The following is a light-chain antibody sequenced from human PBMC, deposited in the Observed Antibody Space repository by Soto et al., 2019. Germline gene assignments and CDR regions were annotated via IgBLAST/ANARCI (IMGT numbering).Light chain of an antibody. CDR3: CSDRKPDTHV. CDR2: GVS. CDR1: SRDVGGYNY. Sequence: QSALTQPASVSGSPGQSITISCTGTSRDVGGYNYVSWYQHHPGKAPTLMIYGVSNRPSGVSNRFSGSKSGNTASLTISGLQAEDEAEYYCCSDRKPDTHVFGTRTKLTVL. V-gene: IGLV2-14*01. J-gene: IGLJ1*01.